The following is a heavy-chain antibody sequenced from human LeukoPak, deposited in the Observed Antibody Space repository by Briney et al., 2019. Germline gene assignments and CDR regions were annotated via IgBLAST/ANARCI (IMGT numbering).Heavy chain of an antibody. V-gene: IGHV1-2*02. D-gene: IGHD1-1*01. Sequence: GASVKVPCKASGYTLSGYYIHWVRQAPGQGLEWMGWINPNSGETNYAQKFQGGVTLTRDTSISTFYMEVSRLRSDDTAVYFCARYNWNDVVSALDYWGQGTLVTVSS. CDR3: ARYNWNDVVSALDY. CDR1: GYTLSGYY. CDR2: INPNSGET. J-gene: IGHJ4*02.